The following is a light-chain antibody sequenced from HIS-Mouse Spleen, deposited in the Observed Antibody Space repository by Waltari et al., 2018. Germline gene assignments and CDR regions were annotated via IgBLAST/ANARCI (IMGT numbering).Light chain of an antibody. CDR2: DVS. J-gene: IGLJ1*01. CDR3: SSYTSSSTYV. Sequence: QSALTQPASVSGSPGQSITISCTGTSSDVGGYNYVSWYQQHPRKAPKLMIYDVSNRPSGVSNPFSGSRSGNTASLTISGLQAEDEADYYCSSYTSSSTYVFGTGTKVTVL. CDR1: SSDVGGYNY. V-gene: IGLV2-14*03.